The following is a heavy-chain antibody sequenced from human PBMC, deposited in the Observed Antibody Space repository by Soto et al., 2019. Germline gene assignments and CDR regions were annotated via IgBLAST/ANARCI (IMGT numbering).Heavy chain of an antibody. CDR3: AKLGGGYYTGLYFDY. CDR1: GFTFGDYW. D-gene: IGHD3-3*01. Sequence: EVQLVESGGALVQRGGSLRLSCAASGFTFGDYWMSWVRQAPGKGLEWVANMKEDGSKKYYVDSVKGRFTVSRDNAKKSLYLQMNSLRAEDTAVYYCAKLGGGYYTGLYFDYWGQGTLVTVSS. V-gene: IGHV3-7*03. J-gene: IGHJ4*02. CDR2: MKEDGSKK.